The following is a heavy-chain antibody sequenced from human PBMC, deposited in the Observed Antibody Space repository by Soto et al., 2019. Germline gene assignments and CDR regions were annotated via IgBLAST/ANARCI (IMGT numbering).Heavy chain of an antibody. CDR2: IIPIFGTA. V-gene: IGHV1-69*01. CDR3: ARDNDSLDFDY. Sequence: VQLVQSGAAVKKPGSSVKVSCKASGGTFSSYAISWVRQAPGQGLEWIGGIIPIFGTANYAQKFQGRVTITADESTSTAYMELSSLRSEDTAVYYCARDNDSLDFDYWGQGTLVNVSS. J-gene: IGHJ4*02. D-gene: IGHD1-1*01. CDR1: GGTFSSYA.